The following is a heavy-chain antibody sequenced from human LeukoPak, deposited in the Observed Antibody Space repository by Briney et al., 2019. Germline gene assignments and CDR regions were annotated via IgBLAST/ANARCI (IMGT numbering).Heavy chain of an antibody. V-gene: IGHV7-4-1*02. CDR1: GYTFTSYG. CDR2: INTNTGNP. J-gene: IGHJ5*02. Sequence: GASVKVSCKASGYTFTSYGISWVRQAPGQGLEWMGWINTNTGNPTYAQAFTGRFVFSLDTSVSTAYLQISSLKAEDTAVYYCARRSEHSDGYRPTFDPWGQGTLVTVSS. CDR3: ARRSEHSDGYRPTFDP. D-gene: IGHD3-22*01.